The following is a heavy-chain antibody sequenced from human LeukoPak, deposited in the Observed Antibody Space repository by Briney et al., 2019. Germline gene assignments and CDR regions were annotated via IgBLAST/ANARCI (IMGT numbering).Heavy chain of an antibody. J-gene: IGHJ4*02. CDR3: AKSGYNRFDY. V-gene: IGHV3-74*01. CDR1: GFTFSNYW. CDR2: IHSDGSTI. D-gene: IGHD5-24*01. Sequence: GALRLSCAASGFTFSNYWMHWVRQVPGKGLVWVSLIHSDGSTIIYADSVKGRFTISRDNAKKTLYLQMDSLRVDDMAVYFCAKSGYNRFDYWGQGTRVTVSS.